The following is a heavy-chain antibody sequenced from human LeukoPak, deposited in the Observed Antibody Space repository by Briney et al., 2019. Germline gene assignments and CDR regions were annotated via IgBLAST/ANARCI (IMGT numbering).Heavy chain of an antibody. D-gene: IGHD6-19*01. CDR2: ISGSGGST. J-gene: IGHJ4*02. V-gene: IGHV3-23*01. Sequence: GGSLRLSCAASGFTFSSSAMSWVRQAPGKGLEWVSAISGSGGSTYYADSVKGRFTISRDNSKNTLYLQMNSLRAEDTAVYYCAQGLAGGNFDYWGQGTLVTVSS. CDR3: AQGLAGGNFDY. CDR1: GFTFSSSA.